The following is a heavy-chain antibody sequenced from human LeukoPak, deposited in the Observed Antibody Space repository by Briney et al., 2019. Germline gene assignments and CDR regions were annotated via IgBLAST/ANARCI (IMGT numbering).Heavy chain of an antibody. J-gene: IGHJ4*02. D-gene: IGHD3-3*01. CDR2: INPNSGGT. CDR3: ARVAGLGFHDY. Sequence: VSVKVSCKASGYTFTGYYMHWVRQAPGQGLEWMGWINPNSGGTNYAQKFQGRVTMTRDTSISTAYMELSRLRSDDTAVYYRARVAGLGFHDYWGQGTLVTVSS. V-gene: IGHV1-2*02. CDR1: GYTFTGYY.